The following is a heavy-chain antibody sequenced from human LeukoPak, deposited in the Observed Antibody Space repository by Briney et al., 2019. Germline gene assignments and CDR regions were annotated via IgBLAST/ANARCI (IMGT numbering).Heavy chain of an antibody. D-gene: IGHD3-22*01. Sequence: GGSLRLSCAASEFTFSTYAMHWVRQAPGKGLEWVAVISYDGSNKYYADSVKGRFTISRDNSKSTLYLQMNNLRANDTAVYSCARDRAGYYDSSGPLDYWGQGTLVTVSS. CDR1: EFTFSTYA. V-gene: IGHV3-30-3*01. CDR3: ARDRAGYYDSSGPLDY. CDR2: ISYDGSNK. J-gene: IGHJ4*02.